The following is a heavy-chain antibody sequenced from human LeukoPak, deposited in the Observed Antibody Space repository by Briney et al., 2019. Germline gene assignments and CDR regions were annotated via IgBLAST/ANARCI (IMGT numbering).Heavy chain of an antibody. V-gene: IGHV3-74*01. CDR3: ARSLGYSSEG. D-gene: IGHD2-15*01. CDR2: ISTDGTTT. Sequence: GGSLRLSCAASGFTFRSHWMHWVRQVPGKGLVWVSHISTDGTTTNYADSVKGRFTISRDNAKDTLYLQMHSLRVDDTAVYYCARSLGYSSEGWGQGTLVTVSS. CDR1: GFTFRSHW. J-gene: IGHJ4*02.